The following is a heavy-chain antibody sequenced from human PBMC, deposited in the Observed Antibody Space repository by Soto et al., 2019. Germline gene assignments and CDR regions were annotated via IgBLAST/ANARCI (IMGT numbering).Heavy chain of an antibody. V-gene: IGHV3-23*01. D-gene: IGHD6-19*01. CDR2: ISGSGGST. Sequence: LSLTCAASGFTFSSYAMSWVRQAPGKGLEWVSAISGSGGSTYYADSVKGRFTTSRDNSKNTLYLQMNSLRAEDTAVYYCAKTRAQWLVIFDYWGQGTLVTVSS. CDR1: GFTFSSYA. CDR3: AKTRAQWLVIFDY. J-gene: IGHJ4*02.